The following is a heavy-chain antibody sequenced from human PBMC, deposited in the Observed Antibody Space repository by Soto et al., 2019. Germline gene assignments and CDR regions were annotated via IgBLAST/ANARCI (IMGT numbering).Heavy chain of an antibody. Sequence: SETLSLTCTVSGGSISSYYWGWIRQPPGKGLEWIGYIYYSGSTNYNPSLKSRVTISVDTSKNQFSLKLSSVTAADTAVYYCASQMYYYGSGRDTWFDPWGQGTLVTVSS. CDR1: GGSISSYY. V-gene: IGHV4-59*01. CDR3: ASQMYYYGSGRDTWFDP. D-gene: IGHD3-10*01. CDR2: IYYSGST. J-gene: IGHJ5*02.